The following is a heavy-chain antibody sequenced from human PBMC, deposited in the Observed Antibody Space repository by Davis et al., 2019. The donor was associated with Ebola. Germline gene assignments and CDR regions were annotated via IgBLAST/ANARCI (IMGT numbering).Heavy chain of an antibody. CDR3: AGHGRRLVGYFDS. V-gene: IGHV1-69*13. J-gene: IGHJ4*02. D-gene: IGHD2-2*01. Sequence: SVKVSCKASGYTFTSYGISWVRQAPGQGLEWMGGIIPIFGTANYAQKFQGRVTIVADESTSTAYVELSSLKSDDTAVYYCAGHGRRLVGYFDSWGQGTLVTVSS. CDR2: IIPIFGTA. CDR1: GYTFTSYG.